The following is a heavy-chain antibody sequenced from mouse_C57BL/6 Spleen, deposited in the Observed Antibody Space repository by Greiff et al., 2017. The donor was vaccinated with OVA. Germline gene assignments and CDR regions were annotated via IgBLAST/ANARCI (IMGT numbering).Heavy chain of an antibody. Sequence: QVQLQQPGAELVKPGASVKLSCKASGYTFTSYWMHWVKQRPGQGLEWIGMIHPNSGSTNYNEKFKSKATLTVDKSSSTAYMQLSSLTSEDSAVDYCAIAYYSNYYAMDYWGQGTSVTVSS. CDR3: AIAYYSNYYAMDY. J-gene: IGHJ4*01. D-gene: IGHD2-5*01. CDR2: IHPNSGST. V-gene: IGHV1-64*01. CDR1: GYTFTSYW.